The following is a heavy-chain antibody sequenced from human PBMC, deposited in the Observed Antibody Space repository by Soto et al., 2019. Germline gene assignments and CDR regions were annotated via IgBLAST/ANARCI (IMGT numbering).Heavy chain of an antibody. Sequence: EVQLVESGGGLVQPGRSLRLSCAASGFTFDDYAMHWVRQAPGKGLARVSGTSWNSGSIGYADSVKGRFTISRDHAKNSVYLQMNSLRAEDTALYYCAKDISSSSRFAPFDYWGQGTLVTVSS. CDR1: GFTFDDYA. J-gene: IGHJ4*02. D-gene: IGHD6-6*01. CDR3: AKDISSSSRFAPFDY. CDR2: TSWNSGSI. V-gene: IGHV3-9*01.